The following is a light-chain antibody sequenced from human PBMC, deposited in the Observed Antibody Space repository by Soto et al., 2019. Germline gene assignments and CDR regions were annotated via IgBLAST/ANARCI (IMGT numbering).Light chain of an antibody. V-gene: IGLV2-11*01. CDR1: GSGVGDSSH. J-gene: IGLJ3*02. CDR3: CLSPGSLTWL. Sequence: QSALTQPRSVSGSPGQSVTISCTATGSGVGDSSHVSWYQLHPGKAPKLMIYEVNNRPSGVPDRFSGSKSGSTASLTISGLQAEDEAEYYCCLSPGSLTWLFGGGTKRTVL. CDR2: EVN.